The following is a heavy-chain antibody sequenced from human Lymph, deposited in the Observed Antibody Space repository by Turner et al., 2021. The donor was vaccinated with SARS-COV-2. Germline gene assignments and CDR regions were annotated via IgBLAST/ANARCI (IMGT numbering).Heavy chain of an antibody. J-gene: IGHJ5*02. CDR3: ARGRLDSFGGGYYSWFDP. Sequence: QVQLVPSGAEVKKPGSSVKVSCKASGGTFSSYSINWRRQAPGQGLEWMGRIIPILGITNYAQKFQGRVTITADKSTSTAYMELSSLRSEDTAVYYCARGRLDSFGGGYYSWFDPWGQGTLVTVSS. V-gene: IGHV1-69*04. CDR2: IIPILGIT. CDR1: GGTFSSYS. D-gene: IGHD1-26*01.